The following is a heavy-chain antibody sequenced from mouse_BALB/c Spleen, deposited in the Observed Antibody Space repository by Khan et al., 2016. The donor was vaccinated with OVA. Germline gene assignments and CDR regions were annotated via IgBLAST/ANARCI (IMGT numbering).Heavy chain of an antibody. CDR3: ARRTYYPYNIMDY. J-gene: IGHJ4*01. V-gene: IGHV2-6-1*01. Sequence: VQLQESGPGLVEPSQSLSITCTTSGFSLTTYGIPWVRQPPGKGLEWLVVIWSDGSTTYNSALKSSLTISNDNSKSQAFLKMNSLKTDDTDVYVCARRTYYPYNIMDYWGQGTSVTVSS. D-gene: IGHD2-12*01. CDR1: GFSLTTYG. CDR2: IWSDGST.